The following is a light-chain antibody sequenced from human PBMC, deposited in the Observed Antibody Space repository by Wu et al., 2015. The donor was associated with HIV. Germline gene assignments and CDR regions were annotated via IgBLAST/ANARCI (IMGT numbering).Light chain of an antibody. Sequence: DVQMTQSPSSLSASVGDRVTITCRTSQRISNYLNWYQQKPGKAPKLLIYTASNLQSGVPSRFSGSGSGTDFTLTISSLQPEDFATYYCQQSYDTPWTFGQGTKVEV. J-gene: IGKJ1*01. CDR3: QQSYDTPWT. CDR2: TAS. V-gene: IGKV1-39*01. CDR1: QRISNY.